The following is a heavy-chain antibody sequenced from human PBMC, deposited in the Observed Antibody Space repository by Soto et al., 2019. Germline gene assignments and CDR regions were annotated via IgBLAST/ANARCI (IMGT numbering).Heavy chain of an antibody. CDR3: ARAGIVVVTGIDY. V-gene: IGHV4-30-2*01. D-gene: IGHD3-22*01. CDR1: GGSISSDYYS. Sequence: SETLSLTCAVSGGSISSDYYSWSWIRQPPGKGLEWIGYISHSGSTYYNPSLKSRVTISVDRSKSQFSLKLRSVTAADTAVYYCARAGIVVVTGIDYWGQGTLVTVSS. CDR2: ISHSGST. J-gene: IGHJ4*02.